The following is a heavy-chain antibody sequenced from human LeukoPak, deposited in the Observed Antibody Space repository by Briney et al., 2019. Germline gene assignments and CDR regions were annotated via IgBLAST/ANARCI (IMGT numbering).Heavy chain of an antibody. CDR3: ARSQGMTGYCSSTSCYVPFW. CDR2: INPNSGGT. V-gene: IGHV1-2*02. J-gene: IGHJ4*02. D-gene: IGHD2-2*01. CDR1: GYTFTGYY. Sequence: ASVKVSCKASGYTFTGYYMHWVRQAPGQGLEWMGWINPNSGGTNYAQKFQGRVTMTRDTSISTAYMELSRLRSADTAVYYCARSQGMTGYCSSTSCYVPFWWGQGTLVTVSS.